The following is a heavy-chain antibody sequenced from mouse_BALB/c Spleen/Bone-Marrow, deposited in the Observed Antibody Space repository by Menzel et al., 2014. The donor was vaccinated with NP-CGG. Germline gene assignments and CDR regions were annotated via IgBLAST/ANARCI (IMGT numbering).Heavy chain of an antibody. CDR2: ISYSGGT. CDR1: GDSITSGY. D-gene: IGHD1-2*01. V-gene: IGHV3-8*02. J-gene: IGHJ2*01. Sequence: EVKLMESGPSLVKPSQTLSLTCSVTGDSITSGYWNWIRKFPGNKLEYMGFISYSGGTYYNPSLRSRISITRDTSKNQYYQQLNSVTTEDTATYFCARTHYYGWFDSWGQGTTLTVSS. CDR3: ARTHYYGWFDS.